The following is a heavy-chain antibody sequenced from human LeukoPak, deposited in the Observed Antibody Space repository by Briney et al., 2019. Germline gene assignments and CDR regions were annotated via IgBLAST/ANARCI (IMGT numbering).Heavy chain of an antibody. CDR2: ISHDGRTK. CDR1: GFNFDNFA. V-gene: IGHV3-30*04. J-gene: IGHJ4*02. CDR3: ARPSPPGDGYNPPDH. Sequence: GGPLTLSCVVSGFNFDNFAMHWVRQPLGKGLEWVAVISHDGRTKYYADSMKGRITISRDNSKNTLFLQMNNLRSEDTAVYFCARPSPPGDGYNPPDHWGQGTLVTVSS. D-gene: IGHD5-24*01.